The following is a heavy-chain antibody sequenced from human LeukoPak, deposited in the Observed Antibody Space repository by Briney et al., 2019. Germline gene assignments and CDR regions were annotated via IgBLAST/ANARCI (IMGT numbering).Heavy chain of an antibody. CDR2: IYPGDSDT. Sequence: GESLKISCKGSGYSFTSYWIGWVRQMPGKGLEWMGIIYPGDSDTRYSPSFQGQVTISADKSISTAYLQWSSLKASDTAIYYCARHAGATSRAPYFDYWGQGTLVTVSS. D-gene: IGHD1-26*01. CDR1: GYSFTSYW. J-gene: IGHJ4*02. V-gene: IGHV5-51*01. CDR3: ARHAGATSRAPYFDY.